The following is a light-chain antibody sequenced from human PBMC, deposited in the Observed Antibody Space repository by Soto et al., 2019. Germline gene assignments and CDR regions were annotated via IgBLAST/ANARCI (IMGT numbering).Light chain of an antibody. CDR2: EVN. J-gene: IGLJ1*01. V-gene: IGLV2-8*01. CDR1: SGNVGGYNY. CDR3: TSYAGGNNV. Sequence: QSALTQPPSASGSPGQSVTISSPETSGNVGGYNYVSWYQQHPGKVPKLMVYEVNKRPSGVPDRFSGSKSGNTASLTVSGLQAEDEADYYCTSYAGGNNVFGTGTKLTVL.